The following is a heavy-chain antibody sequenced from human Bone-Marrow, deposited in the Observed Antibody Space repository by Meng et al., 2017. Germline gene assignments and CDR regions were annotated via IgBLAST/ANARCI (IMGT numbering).Heavy chain of an antibody. J-gene: IGHJ6*02. D-gene: IGHD3-16*02. CDR2: IYTSGST. Sequence: GSLRLSCTVSGGSISSYYWSWIRQPAGKGLEWIGRIYTSGSTNYNPSLKSRVTMSVDTSKNQFSLKLSSGTAADTAVYYCARAGSTEYDYVWGSYRYTDYYYGMDVWGQGTTVTVSS. V-gene: IGHV4-4*07. CDR1: GGSISSYY. CDR3: ARAGSTEYDYVWGSYRYTDYYYGMDV.